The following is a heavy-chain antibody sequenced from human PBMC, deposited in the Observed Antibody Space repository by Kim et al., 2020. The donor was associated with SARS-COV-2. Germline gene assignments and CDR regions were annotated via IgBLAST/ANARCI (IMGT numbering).Heavy chain of an antibody. J-gene: IGHJ4*02. CDR1: GFTFSSYA. D-gene: IGHD1-7*01. Sequence: GGSLRLSCAASGFTFSSYAMSWVRQAPGKGLEWVSAISGSGGSTYYADSVKGRFTISRDNSKNTLYLQMNSLRAEDTAVYYCAKDRSNWNYAGGVFDYWGQGTLVTVSS. CDR2: ISGSGGST. V-gene: IGHV3-23*01. CDR3: AKDRSNWNYAGGVFDY.